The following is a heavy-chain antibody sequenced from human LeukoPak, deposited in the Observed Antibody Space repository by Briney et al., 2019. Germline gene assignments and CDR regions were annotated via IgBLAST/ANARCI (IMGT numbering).Heavy chain of an antibody. CDR3: ARVLYGSGSYYAFRSHYFDY. J-gene: IGHJ4*02. CDR1: GDFFSTYY. V-gene: IGHV4-4*07. Sequence: ASETLSLTCTVSGDFFSTYYWSWIRQPAGKGLEWIGHIYSSGSTNYNPSLKSRVTMSIDSSKNQFSLKMTSVTAADTAVYYCARVLYGSGSYYAFRSHYFDYWGQGTLVTVSS. D-gene: IGHD3-10*01. CDR2: IYSSGST.